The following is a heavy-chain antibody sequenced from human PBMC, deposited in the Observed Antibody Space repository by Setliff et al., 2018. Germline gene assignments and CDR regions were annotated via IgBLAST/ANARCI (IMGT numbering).Heavy chain of an antibody. CDR1: GFTFSSYS. D-gene: IGHD2-15*01. J-gene: IGHJ4*02. CDR3: AKRGPYCSGGTCHYYFDY. Sequence: QTGGSLRLSCAASGFTFSSYSMNWVRQAPGKGLEWVSMISGSAQTTYYADSVKGRFTISRDNSKNTVYLEMNSLRAEDTAVYCCAKRGPYCSGGTCHYYFDYWGQGTLVTVSS. V-gene: IGHV3-23*01. CDR2: ISGSAQTT.